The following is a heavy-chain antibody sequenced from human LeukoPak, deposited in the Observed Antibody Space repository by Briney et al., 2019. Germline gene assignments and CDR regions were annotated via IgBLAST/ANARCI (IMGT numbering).Heavy chain of an antibody. CDR2: LYSGGST. CDR1: GFTVSTYY. J-gene: IGHJ3*02. Sequence: PGGSLTLSCEGSGFTVSTYYMNWVRQAPGKGLEWVAILYSGGSTYYADSVKGRFTISRDNSKNTLYLQMNSLRAEDTAVYYCAKDISVTMIVVVREAFDIWGQGTMVTVSS. D-gene: IGHD3-22*01. V-gene: IGHV3-53*01. CDR3: AKDISVTMIVVVREAFDI.